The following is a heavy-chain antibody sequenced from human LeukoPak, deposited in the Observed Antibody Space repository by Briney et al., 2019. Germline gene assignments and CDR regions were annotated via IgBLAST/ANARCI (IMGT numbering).Heavy chain of an antibody. J-gene: IGHJ4*02. D-gene: IGHD3-22*01. Sequence: SETLSLTCTVSGGSISSYYWSWLRQPPGKGLEWIGYIYYSGSTNYNPSLKSLGTISVDTSKNQFSLKLRSVTAADTAVYYCARLGDSSGYSVDYWGQGTLVTVSS. V-gene: IGHV4-59*08. CDR1: GGSISSYY. CDR3: ARLGDSSGYSVDY. CDR2: IYYSGST.